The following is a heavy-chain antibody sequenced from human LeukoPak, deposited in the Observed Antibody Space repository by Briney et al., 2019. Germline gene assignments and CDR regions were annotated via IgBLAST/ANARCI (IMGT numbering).Heavy chain of an antibody. CDR3: TGDSGVVNDYYFHY. Sequence: KPSETLSLTCTVSGVSISSTSFYWSWVRQPPGKGLEWIGSIYYSGNTYYNPSLKSRLTVSVDTSKNQFSLTLTSVTAADTAVYYCTGDSGVVNDYYFHYWGPGTLVSVSS. J-gene: IGHJ4*02. V-gene: IGHV4-39*01. CDR2: IYYSGNT. D-gene: IGHD2-21*01. CDR1: GVSISSTSFY.